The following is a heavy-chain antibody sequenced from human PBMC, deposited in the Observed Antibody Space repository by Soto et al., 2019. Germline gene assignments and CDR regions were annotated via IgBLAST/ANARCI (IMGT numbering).Heavy chain of an antibody. V-gene: IGHV1-69*06. J-gene: IGHJ3*02. CDR2: IIPIFGTA. D-gene: IGHD6-19*01. CDR1: GGTFSSYA. CDR3: ARDRGEYASSGCYLAFDI. Sequence: QVQLVQSGAEVKKPGSSVKVSCKASGGTFSSYAISWVQQAPGQGLEWMGGIIPIFGTANYAQKFQGRVTITADKSTSTAYMELSSLRSEDTAVYYCARDRGEYASSGCYLAFDIWGQGTMVTVSS.